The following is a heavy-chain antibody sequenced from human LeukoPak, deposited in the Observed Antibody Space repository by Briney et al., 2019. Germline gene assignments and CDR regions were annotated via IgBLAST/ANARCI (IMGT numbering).Heavy chain of an antibody. Sequence: SETLSLTCTVSGGSISSYYWSWIRQPPGKGLEWIGYIYYSGSTNYNPSLKSRVTISVDTSKNQFSLKLSSVTAADTAVYYCARDPAGYDGNPYHRFDHWGQGSLVTVSS. CDR3: ARDPAGYDGNPYHRFDH. CDR1: GGSISSYY. V-gene: IGHV4-59*01. D-gene: IGHD4-23*01. CDR2: IYYSGST. J-gene: IGHJ5*02.